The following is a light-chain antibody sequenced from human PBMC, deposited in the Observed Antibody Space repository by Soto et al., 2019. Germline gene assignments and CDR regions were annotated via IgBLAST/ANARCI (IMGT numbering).Light chain of an antibody. CDR1: QSVPSY. J-gene: IGKJ2*01. Sequence: EIVLTQFPATLSLSPGDRATLSCRASQSVPSYLAWYQQKPGQAPRLLVYDISNRATGIPARFTGSGSGTDLTLNIRSLETEDSAVYYCKQRNAWPRNTFGQGTKLEI. CDR3: KQRNAWPRNT. V-gene: IGKV3-11*01. CDR2: DIS.